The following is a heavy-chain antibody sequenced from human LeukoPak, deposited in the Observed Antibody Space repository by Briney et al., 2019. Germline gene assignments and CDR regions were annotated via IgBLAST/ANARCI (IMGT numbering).Heavy chain of an antibody. CDR2: INAGNGNT. CDR1: GYTFTSYA. V-gene: IGHV1-3*01. J-gene: IGHJ4*02. D-gene: IGHD3-22*01. Sequence: ASVKVSCKASGYTFTSYAMHWVRQAPGQRLEWMGWINAGNGNTKYSQKFQGRVTMTRDTSTSTVYMELSSLRSEDTAVYYCARRVEYYDSSGLDYWGQGTLVTVSS. CDR3: ARRVEYYDSSGLDY.